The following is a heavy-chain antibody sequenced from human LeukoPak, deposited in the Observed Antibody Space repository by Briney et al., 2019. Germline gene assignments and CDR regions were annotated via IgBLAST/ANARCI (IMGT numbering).Heavy chain of an antibody. J-gene: IGHJ4*02. CDR3: ARYYYGSGSYYN. D-gene: IGHD3-10*01. CDR1: GYTFTSYD. V-gene: IGHV1-8*01. Sequence: ASVKVSCKASGYTFTSYDINWVRQATGQGLEWMGWMNPNSGNTGYAQKFQGRVTMTRNTPISTAYMELSSLRSEDTAVYYCARYYYGSGSYYNWGQGTLVTVSS. CDR2: MNPNSGNT.